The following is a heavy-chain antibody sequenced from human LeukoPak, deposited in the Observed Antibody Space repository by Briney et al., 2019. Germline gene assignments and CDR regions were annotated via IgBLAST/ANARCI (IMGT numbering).Heavy chain of an antibody. V-gene: IGHV4-59*01. D-gene: IGHD5-24*01. CDR2: IYYSGST. CDR3: ARDAKTRDGYPYYYYYYYMDV. Sequence: PSETLSLTCTVSGGSISSYYWSWIRQPPGKGLEWIGYIYYSGSTNYSPSLKSRVTISVDTSKNQFSLKLSSVTAADTAVYYCARDAKTRDGYPYYYYYYYMDVWGKGTTVTVSS. J-gene: IGHJ6*03. CDR1: GGSISSYY.